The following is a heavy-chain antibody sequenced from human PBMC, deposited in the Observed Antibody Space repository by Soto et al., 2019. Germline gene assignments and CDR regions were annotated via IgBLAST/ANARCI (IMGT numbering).Heavy chain of an antibody. CDR2: VSIGGST. V-gene: IGHV3-23*01. J-gene: IGHJ4*02. CDR3: AKRRGAGGHFDY. CDR1: GFTFSSYA. Sequence: DVQLLESGGGLVQPEGSLRLSCAASGFTFSSYAMGWVRQGPGKGLEGVAVVSIGGSTPYADSVRGRFTISRDKSKNTLSLQMNSLTAEDTAVYFCAKRRGAGGHFDYWGQGALVTVSS. D-gene: IGHD2-15*01.